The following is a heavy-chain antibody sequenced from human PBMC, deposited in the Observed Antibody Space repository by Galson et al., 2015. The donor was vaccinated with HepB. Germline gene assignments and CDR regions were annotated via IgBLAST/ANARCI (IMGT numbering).Heavy chain of an antibody. V-gene: IGHV3-23*01. Sequence: SLRLSCAASGFTFSTYAMTWVRQAPGKGLEWVSTITSSGGSTYYADSVRGRFTISRDSSKNTLYLQMNGLRAEDTAIYYCAKPPMYSGSYYLDNWGQGALVTVSS. CDR3: AKPPMYSGSYYLDN. CDR1: GFTFSTYA. CDR2: ITSSGGST. D-gene: IGHD1-26*01. J-gene: IGHJ4*02.